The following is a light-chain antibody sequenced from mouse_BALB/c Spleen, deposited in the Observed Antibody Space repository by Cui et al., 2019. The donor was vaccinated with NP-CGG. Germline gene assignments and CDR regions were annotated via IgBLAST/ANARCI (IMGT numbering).Light chain of an antibody. CDR2: GTN. CDR1: TGAVTTSNY. Sequence: QAVVTQESALSTSPGETVTLTCSSSTGAVTTSNYTNWVQEKPDNLFTGLIGGTNNRAPGVPARFSGSLIGDKAALIITGAQTEDEAIYFCALWYSNHWVFGGGTKLTVL. CDR3: ALWYSNHWV. J-gene: IGLJ1*01. V-gene: IGLV1*01.